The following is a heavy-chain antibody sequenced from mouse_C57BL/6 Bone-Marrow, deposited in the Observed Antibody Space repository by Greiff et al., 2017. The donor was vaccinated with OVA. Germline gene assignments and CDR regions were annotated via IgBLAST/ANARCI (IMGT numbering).Heavy chain of an antibody. Sequence: QVQLKQPGAELVQPGASVKMSCKASGYTFTSYWITWVKQRPGQGLEWLGDIYPGSGSTNYNEKFKSKATLTVDTSSSTVYMQLSSLTSEDSAVYYCARCGYYPYYYAMDYWGQGTSVTVSS. CDR1: GYTFTSYW. CDR2: IYPGSGST. CDR3: ARCGYYPYYYAMDY. J-gene: IGHJ4*01. V-gene: IGHV1-55*01. D-gene: IGHD2-3*01.